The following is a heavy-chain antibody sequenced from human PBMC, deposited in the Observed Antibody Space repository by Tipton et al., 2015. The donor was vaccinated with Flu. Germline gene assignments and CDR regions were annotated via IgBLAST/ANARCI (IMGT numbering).Heavy chain of an antibody. CDR3: ARALYSGSYYYD. CDR2: LSYSGST. V-gene: IGHV4-59*11. D-gene: IGHD1-26*01. Sequence: TLSLTCTVSGGSISSHYWSWIRQPPGKGLEWIGYLSYSGSTNYKPSLKSRVTISVDTSKNQFSLKLSSVTAADTAVYYCARALYSGSYYYDWGQGTLVTVSS. CDR1: GGSISSHY. J-gene: IGHJ4*02.